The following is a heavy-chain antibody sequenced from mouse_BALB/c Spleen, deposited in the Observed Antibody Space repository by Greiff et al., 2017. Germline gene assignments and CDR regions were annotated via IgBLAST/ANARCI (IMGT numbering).Heavy chain of an antibody. V-gene: IGHV1-67*01. CDR1: GYTFTDYA. D-gene: IGHD1-3*01. Sequence: VQLQQSGPELVRPGVSVKISCKGSGYTFTDYAMHWVKQSHAKSLEWIGVISTYYGNTNYNQKFKGKATMTVDKSSSTAYMELARLTSEDSAIYYCARWDNPYAMDYWGQGTSVTVSS. J-gene: IGHJ4*01. CDR2: ISTYYGNT. CDR3: ARWDNPYAMDY.